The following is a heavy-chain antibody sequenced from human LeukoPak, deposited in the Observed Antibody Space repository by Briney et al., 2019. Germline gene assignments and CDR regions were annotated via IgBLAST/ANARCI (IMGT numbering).Heavy chain of an antibody. Sequence: EASVKVSCKASGYTFTSYYIHWVRQAPGQGLEWMGVMNPSSGTTNYAQKFQGRVTMTRDTSTSTVYMELSSLRSEDTAVYYCARANYGGNSDFDYWGQGTLVTVSS. CDR3: ARANYGGNSDFDY. J-gene: IGHJ4*02. V-gene: IGHV1-46*01. CDR1: GYTFTSYY. D-gene: IGHD4-23*01. CDR2: MNPSSGTT.